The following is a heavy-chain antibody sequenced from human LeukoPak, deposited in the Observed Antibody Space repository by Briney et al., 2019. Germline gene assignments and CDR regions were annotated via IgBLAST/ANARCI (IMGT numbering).Heavy chain of an antibody. CDR3: GREHSGSSGH. J-gene: IGHJ4*02. V-gene: IGHV4-4*07. CDR1: GFSISSYY. Sequence: AETLSLTCAVSGFSISSYYWSWVRQPAGKGLEWIGRIYTSGSTTYYPALKRRRTTSSDTPKNHCPQKLITVPAADTTGDYCGREHSGSSGHWGQGALVTVSS. D-gene: IGHD1-26*01. CDR2: IYTSGST.